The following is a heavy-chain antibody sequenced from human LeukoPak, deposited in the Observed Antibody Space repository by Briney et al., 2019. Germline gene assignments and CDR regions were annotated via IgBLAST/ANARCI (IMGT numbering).Heavy chain of an antibody. V-gene: IGHV3-30*04. CDR1: GFTFSSYA. Sequence: PGRSLRLSCAASGFTFSSYAMHWVRQAPGKGLEWVAVISYDGSNKYFADSVKGRFTISRDNSKNTLYLQMNSLRGKDTAVYYCARGQRAHVEWSYYMDVWGKGTTVTVSS. D-gene: IGHD3-3*01. CDR2: ISYDGSNK. J-gene: IGHJ6*03. CDR3: ARGQRAHVEWSYYMDV.